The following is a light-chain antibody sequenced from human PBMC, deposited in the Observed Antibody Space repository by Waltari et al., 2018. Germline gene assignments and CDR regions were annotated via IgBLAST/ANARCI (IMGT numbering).Light chain of an antibody. CDR1: SLRSYY. J-gene: IGLJ2*01. Sequence: SSELTQDPAVSVALGQTVRISCQGDSLRSYYASWYQQKPGQAPILVLFGKNNRPSGIPERISGSNSGNTASLTITGAQAEDEAVDYCHSRDSSGNPVVFGGGTKLTVL. CDR3: HSRDSSGNPVV. CDR2: GKN. V-gene: IGLV3-19*01.